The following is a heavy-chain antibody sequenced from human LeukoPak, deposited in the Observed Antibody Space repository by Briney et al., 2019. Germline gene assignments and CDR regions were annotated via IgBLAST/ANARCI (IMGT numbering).Heavy chain of an antibody. Sequence: ASVKVSCKASGYTFTSYYMHWVRQAPGQGLEWMGIINPSGGSTSYAQKFQGRVTMTRDTSTSTVYMELSSLRSEDTAVYYCARDLPTYYDFWSGYYSAMVSGAFDYWGQGTLDTVSS. CDR3: ARDLPTYYDFWSGYYSAMVSGAFDY. J-gene: IGHJ4*02. CDR2: INPSGGST. CDR1: GYTFTSYY. V-gene: IGHV1-46*01. D-gene: IGHD3-3*01.